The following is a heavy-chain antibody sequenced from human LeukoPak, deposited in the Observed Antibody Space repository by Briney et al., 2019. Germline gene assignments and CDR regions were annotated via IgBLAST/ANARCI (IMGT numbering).Heavy chain of an antibody. Sequence: ASETLSLTCVVYGGSFSGYYWTWIRQPPGNGLEWIGEINHSGSTNYNPSLKSRVTISVDTSKNQFSLKLSSVTAADTAVYYCASLNSGSNPRDYWGQGTLATVSS. J-gene: IGHJ4*02. CDR3: ASLNSGSNPRDY. CDR2: INHSGST. D-gene: IGHD6-6*01. CDR1: GGSFSGYY. V-gene: IGHV4-34*01.